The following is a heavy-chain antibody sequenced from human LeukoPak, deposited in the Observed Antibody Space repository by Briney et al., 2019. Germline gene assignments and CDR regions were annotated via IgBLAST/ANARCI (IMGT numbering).Heavy chain of an antibody. Sequence: GGSLRLSCAASGFSFSNAWMSWVRQAPGKGLEWVGRIKSKTDGGTTDYGALVKGRFTISRDNAKNTLYLQMNSLRAEDTAVYYCAREFEATGFWALDYWGQGTLVTVSS. CDR3: AREFEATGFWALDY. CDR1: GFSFSNAW. CDR2: IKSKTDGGTT. D-gene: IGHD3-16*01. J-gene: IGHJ4*02. V-gene: IGHV3-15*05.